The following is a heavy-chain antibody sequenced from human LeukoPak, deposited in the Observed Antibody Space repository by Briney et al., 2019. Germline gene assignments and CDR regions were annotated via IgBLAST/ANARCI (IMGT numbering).Heavy chain of an antibody. CDR3: ARAAAGTRGAFDI. CDR1: GGSISGYH. V-gene: IGHV4-59*01. CDR2: IYYSGST. J-gene: IGHJ3*02. Sequence: SETLSLTCTVSGGSISGYHWSWIRQPPGKGLEWIGYIYYSGSTIYNPSLKSRVTMPVDTSKNQISLKLTSVTAADTAVYYCARAAAGTRGAFDIWGQGTMVTVSS. D-gene: IGHD6-13*01.